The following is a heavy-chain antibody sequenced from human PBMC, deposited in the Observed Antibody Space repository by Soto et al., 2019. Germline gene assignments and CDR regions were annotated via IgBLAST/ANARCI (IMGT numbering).Heavy chain of an antibody. D-gene: IGHD1-1*01. Sequence: QVRLQEWGPGLVKPSQTLSLKCSVSGGSITTGGRYWSWIRQLPGKGLEWIGDIYYSGNTYYNASITSRVTISVEAAKNQFSLKLSSVTAADTAVYYCAQALVFTGGDGFDIWGQGRLVTVSS. CDR2: IYYSGNT. CDR1: GGSITTGGRY. V-gene: IGHV4-31*02. CDR3: AQALVFTGGDGFDI. J-gene: IGHJ3*02.